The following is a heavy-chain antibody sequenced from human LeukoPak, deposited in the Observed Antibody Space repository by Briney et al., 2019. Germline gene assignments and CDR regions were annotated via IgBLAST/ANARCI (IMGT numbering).Heavy chain of an antibody. CDR1: GASISSYY. D-gene: IGHD6-19*01. V-gene: IGHV4-59*01. Sequence: SETLSLTCTVSGASISSYYWSWIRQPPGKGLEWIGYIYYSGSTNYNPSLKSRGTISVDTSKNQFSLKLNSVTAADTAVYYCARDTSGWYFNLWGRGTLVTVSS. J-gene: IGHJ2*01. CDR3: ARDTSGWYFNL. CDR2: IYYSGST.